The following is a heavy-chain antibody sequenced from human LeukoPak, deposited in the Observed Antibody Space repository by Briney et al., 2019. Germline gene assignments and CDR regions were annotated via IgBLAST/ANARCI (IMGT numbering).Heavy chain of an antibody. V-gene: IGHV3-48*03. CDR1: GFTFSSYE. D-gene: IGHD3-10*02. J-gene: IGHJ6*04. Sequence: PGGSLRLSCAASGFTFSSYEMNWVRQAPGTGLEWVSYISSSGSTIYYADSVKGRFTISRDNAKHSLYLQMNSLRAEDTAVYYCAELGITMIGGVWGKGTTVTISS. CDR3: AELGITMIGGV. CDR2: ISSSGSTI.